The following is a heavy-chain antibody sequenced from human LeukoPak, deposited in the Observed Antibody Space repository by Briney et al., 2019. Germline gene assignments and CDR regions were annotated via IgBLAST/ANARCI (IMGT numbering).Heavy chain of an antibody. D-gene: IGHD3-10*01. CDR2: INTNTGNP. CDR3: FDP. CDR1: GYTFTSYA. V-gene: IGHV7-4-1*01. J-gene: IGHJ5*02. Sequence: ASVKVSCKASGYTFTSYAMNWVRQAPGQGLEWMGWINTNTGNPTYAQGFTGRFVFSLGTSVSTAYYCAREGGVRGVIISSWFDPWGQGTLVTVSS.